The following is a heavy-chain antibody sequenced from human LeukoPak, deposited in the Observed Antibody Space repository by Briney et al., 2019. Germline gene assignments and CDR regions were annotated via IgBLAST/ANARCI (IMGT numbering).Heavy chain of an antibody. J-gene: IGHJ1*01. D-gene: IGHD2-21*02. CDR3: ASEVVTSIEYFQH. CDR1: GASITSYY. V-gene: IGHV4-59*01. CDR2: IYYSGST. Sequence: SETLSLTCTVSGASITSYYWSWIRQPPGKALEWIGYIYYSGSTNYNPSLKSRVTISVDTSKNQFSLELRSVTAADTAVYYCASEVVTSIEYFQHWGQGTLVTVSS.